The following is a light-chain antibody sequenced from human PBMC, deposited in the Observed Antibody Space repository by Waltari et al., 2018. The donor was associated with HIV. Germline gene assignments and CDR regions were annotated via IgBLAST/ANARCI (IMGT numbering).Light chain of an antibody. Sequence: SYELTQPPSVSVSPGQTARITCSGELLPKKYSYWYQHKSGQAPVLVIYEDNKLPSGIPERFSASSSGTMATLTFSGAQVEDEADYYCYSTDTNGHPLFGGGTKLTVL. CDR2: EDN. CDR1: LLPKKY. J-gene: IGLJ2*01. V-gene: IGLV3-10*01. CDR3: YSTDTNGHPL.